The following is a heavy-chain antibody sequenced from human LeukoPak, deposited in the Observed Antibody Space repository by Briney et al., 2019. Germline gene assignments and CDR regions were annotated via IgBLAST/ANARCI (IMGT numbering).Heavy chain of an antibody. CDR1: GGSISSGSYY. J-gene: IGHJ4*02. V-gene: IGHV4-61*02. CDR2: IYTSGST. CDR3: ARARPGGHYDFWSGYYLFDY. D-gene: IGHD3-3*01. Sequence: SQTLSLTCTVSGGSISSGSYYWSWIRQPAGKGLEWIGRIYTSGSTNYNPSLKSRVTISVDTSKNQFSLQLSSVTAADTAVYYCARARPGGHYDFWSGYYLFDYWGQGTLVTVSS.